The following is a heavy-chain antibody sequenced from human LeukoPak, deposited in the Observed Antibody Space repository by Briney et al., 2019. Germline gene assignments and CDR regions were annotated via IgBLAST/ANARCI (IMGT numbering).Heavy chain of an antibody. CDR2: ISYDGSNK. V-gene: IGHV3-30*04. D-gene: IGHD2-8*02. J-gene: IGHJ4*02. CDR1: GFTFSSYA. Sequence: TGGSLRLSCAASGFTFSSYAMHWVRQAPGKGLEWVAVISYDGSNKYYADSVKGRFTISRDNSKNTLYLQMNSLRAEDTAVYYCARDSGGVSKSSAYWGQGTLVTVSS. CDR3: ARDSGGVSKSSAY.